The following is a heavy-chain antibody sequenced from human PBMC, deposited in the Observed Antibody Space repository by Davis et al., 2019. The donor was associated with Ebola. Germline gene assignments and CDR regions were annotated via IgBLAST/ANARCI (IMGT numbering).Heavy chain of an antibody. CDR1: GFTFSSYC. J-gene: IGHJ6*04. CDR2: ISYDGSNK. V-gene: IGHV3-30*18. CDR3: AKGSVTIFGVAPDYYGMDV. Sequence: GESLKISCAASGFTFSSYCMHWVRQAPGKGLEWVAVISYDGSNKYYADSVKGRFTISRDNSKNTLYLQMNSLRAEDTAVYYCAKGSVTIFGVAPDYYGMDVWGKGTTVTVSS. D-gene: IGHD3-3*01.